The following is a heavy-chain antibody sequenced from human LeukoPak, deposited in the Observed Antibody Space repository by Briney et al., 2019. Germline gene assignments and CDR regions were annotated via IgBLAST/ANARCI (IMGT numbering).Heavy chain of an antibody. CDR1: GGSISSSSYY. Sequence: SETLSLTCTVSGGSISSSSYYWGWIRQPPGKGLEWIGSMYYSGSTYYNPSLKSRVTISVDTSKNQFSLKLSSVTAADTAVYYCARIMVRGDGASWFDPWGQGTLVIVSS. V-gene: IGHV4-39*07. J-gene: IGHJ5*02. CDR2: MYYSGST. D-gene: IGHD3-10*01. CDR3: ARIMVRGDGASWFDP.